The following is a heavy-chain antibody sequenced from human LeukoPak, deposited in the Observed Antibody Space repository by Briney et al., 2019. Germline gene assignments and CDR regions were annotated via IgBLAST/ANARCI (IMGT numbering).Heavy chain of an antibody. V-gene: IGHV4-59*01. CDR3: ARHDYGGNSAWFDP. D-gene: IGHD4-23*01. CDR2: TFYGGGT. CDR1: GGSIRGFF. Sequence: SETLSLTCTVSGGSIRGFFWSWIRQPPGKGLEWIGYTFYGGGTYYNPSLMSRVTISVDMSTNQFSLKLTSVTAADTAVYYCARHDYGGNSAWFDPWGQGTLVTVSS. J-gene: IGHJ5*02.